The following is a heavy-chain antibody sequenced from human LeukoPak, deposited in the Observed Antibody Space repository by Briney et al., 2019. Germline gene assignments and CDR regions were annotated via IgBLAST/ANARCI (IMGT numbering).Heavy chain of an antibody. CDR1: GFTFSSYS. CDR2: ITGSSSNI. CDR3: ARDYDYGFDY. Sequence: PGGSLRLSCAASGFTFSSYSMNWVRRAPGKGLEWVSYITGSSSNIYYADSVKGRFTISRDNARNSLYLQMNSLRDEDTAVYYCARDYDYGFDYWGQGSLVTVSP. D-gene: IGHD4-17*01. V-gene: IGHV3-48*02. J-gene: IGHJ4*02.